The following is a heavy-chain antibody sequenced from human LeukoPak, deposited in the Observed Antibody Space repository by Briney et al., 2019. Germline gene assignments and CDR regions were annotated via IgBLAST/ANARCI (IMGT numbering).Heavy chain of an antibody. J-gene: IGHJ4*02. Sequence: PGGSLRLSCAASGFTFSSYWMSWVRQAPGKGLEWVANLKQDGTEKYYLDSVKGRFTISRDNTKNTLYLQMNSLSAEDTAVYYCAKFSGWPTNYFDYWGQGTLVTVSS. CDR1: GFTFSSYW. CDR2: LKQDGTEK. V-gene: IGHV3-7*03. CDR3: AKFSGWPTNYFDY. D-gene: IGHD6-19*01.